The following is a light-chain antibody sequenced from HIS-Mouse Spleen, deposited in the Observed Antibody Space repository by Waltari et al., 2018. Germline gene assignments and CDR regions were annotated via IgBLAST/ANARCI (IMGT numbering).Light chain of an antibody. Sequence: QSALTQPASVSGSPGQSITISCTGTSSDVGGYNYVSWYQQHPGKAPKLRFYDGINRPAAVSNRFSGSKSGNTASLTISGLQAEDEADYYCSSYTSSSTYVFGTGTKVTVL. CDR3: SSYTSSSTYV. CDR2: DGI. CDR1: SSDVGGYNY. V-gene: IGLV2-14*03. J-gene: IGLJ1*01.